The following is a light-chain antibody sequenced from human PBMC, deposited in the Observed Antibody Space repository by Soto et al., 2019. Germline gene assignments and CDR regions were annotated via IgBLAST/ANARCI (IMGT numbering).Light chain of an antibody. CDR2: EVS. CDR3: SSYTFSNTVV. Sequence: QSALTQPASVSGSPGQSITMSCIGTSSDIGGYNFVSWYQHHPGKAPKLMIYEVSNRPSGVSHRFSGSKSANTASLTISGLQAEDEADYYCSSYTFSNTVVFGGGTKLTVL. J-gene: IGLJ2*01. CDR1: SSDIGGYNF. V-gene: IGLV2-14*01.